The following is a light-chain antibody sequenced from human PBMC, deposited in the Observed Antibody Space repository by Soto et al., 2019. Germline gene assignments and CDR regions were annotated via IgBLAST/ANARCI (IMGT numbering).Light chain of an antibody. V-gene: IGLV2-14*01. Sequence: QSALTQPASVSGSPGQSITISCTGTSSDVGGYNYVSWYQQHPGKAPKLMIYDVTHRPSGVSHRFSGSKSGNTASLTISGLQAEDEADYYCSSYTSSSTPLVFGGGTKLTVL. CDR2: DVT. CDR3: SSYTSSSTPLV. J-gene: IGLJ3*02. CDR1: SSDVGGYNY.